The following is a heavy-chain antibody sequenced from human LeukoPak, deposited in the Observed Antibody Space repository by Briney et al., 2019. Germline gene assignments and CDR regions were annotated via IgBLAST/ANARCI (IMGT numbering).Heavy chain of an antibody. CDR2: INPSGGST. D-gene: IGHD5-18*01. CDR1: GYTFTIYY. CDR3: ASGPNEYSYGYTSFNWFDP. V-gene: IGHV1-46*01. Sequence: ASVRVSSTTSGYTFTIYYMHWVRHAPGQGREWMGIINPSGGSTSYAQKFQGRVTMTRDTSTSTVYMELSSLRSEDTAVYYCASGPNEYSYGYTSFNWFDPWGQGTLVTVSS. J-gene: IGHJ5*02.